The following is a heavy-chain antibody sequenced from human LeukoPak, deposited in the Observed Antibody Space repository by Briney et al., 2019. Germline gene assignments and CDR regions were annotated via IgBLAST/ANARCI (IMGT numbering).Heavy chain of an antibody. V-gene: IGHV1-69*06. J-gene: IGHJ6*03. CDR2: IIPIFGTA. CDR1: GGTFSSYA. D-gene: IGHD3-10*01. CDR3: ARNPDYYGSGKIDYYYYMDV. Sequence: SVKVSCKASGGTFSSYAISWVRQAPGQGLEWMGGIIPIFGTANYAQKFQGRVTITADKSTSTAYMELSSLRSEDTAVYYCARNPDYYGSGKIDYYYYMDVWGKGTTVTVSS.